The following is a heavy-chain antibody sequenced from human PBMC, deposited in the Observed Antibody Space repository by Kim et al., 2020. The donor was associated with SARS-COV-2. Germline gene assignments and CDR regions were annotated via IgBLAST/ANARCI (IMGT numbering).Heavy chain of an antibody. CDR1: GFTFSNGW. CDR3: ATDYYYDSSGQFDY. J-gene: IGHJ4*02. Sequence: GGSLRLSCAVSGFTFSNGWMSWVRQAPGKGLEWVGRIKSKTDGGTTDHAAPVKGRFTISRDDSKNTMYLQMNSLKTEDTAVYYCATDYYYDSSGQFDYWGQGTLVTVS. V-gene: IGHV3-15*01. CDR2: IKSKTDGGTT. D-gene: IGHD3-22*01.